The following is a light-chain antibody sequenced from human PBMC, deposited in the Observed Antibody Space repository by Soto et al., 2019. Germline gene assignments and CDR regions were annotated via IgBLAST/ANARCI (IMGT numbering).Light chain of an antibody. Sequence: QMTQSPSSLSASVGEKIIITCRASRDVGSDVSWYQQKPGQAPKLLIYAASNLYTGVPSRFSGSRSGTEFTLIISSLQPEDFASYYCLQDYGDSWTFGQGTKVDIK. J-gene: IGKJ1*01. V-gene: IGKV1-6*01. CDR1: RDVGSD. CDR2: AAS. CDR3: LQDYGDSWT.